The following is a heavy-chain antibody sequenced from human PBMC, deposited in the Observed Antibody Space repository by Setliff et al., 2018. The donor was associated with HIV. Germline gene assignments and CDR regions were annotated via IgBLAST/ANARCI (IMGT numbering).Heavy chain of an antibody. CDR2: IHHTGST. J-gene: IGHJ4*02. D-gene: IGHD3-3*01. Sequence: NPSETLSLTCTVSGGSISNSRYYWSWIRQPPGKGLEWIGNIHHTGSTNHNPSLKSRVTISIDTAKNQFSLKLSSVTAADTAVYYCASLARPYYNFWSGYSRWISDYWGQGTLVTVSS. CDR1: GGSISNSRYY. V-gene: IGHV4-61*05. CDR3: ASLARPYYNFWSGYSRWISDY.